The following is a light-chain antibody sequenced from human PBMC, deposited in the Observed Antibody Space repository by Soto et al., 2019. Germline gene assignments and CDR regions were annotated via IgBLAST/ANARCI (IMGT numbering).Light chain of an antibody. J-gene: IGLJ2*01. Sequence: QSALTQPASVSGSPGQSITISCTETSSDVGGYNDVSWYQQHPGKAPKLMIYDVSNRPSGVSNRFSGSKSGNTASLTISGLQAYDEADYYCSSYTSSSTVFGGGTKLTVL. V-gene: IGLV2-14*01. CDR1: SSDVGGYND. CDR2: DVS. CDR3: SSYTSSSTV.